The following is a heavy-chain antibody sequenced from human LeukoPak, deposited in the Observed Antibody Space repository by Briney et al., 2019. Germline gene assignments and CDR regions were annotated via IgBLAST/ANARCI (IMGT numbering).Heavy chain of an antibody. CDR2: ISGSGGST. Sequence: GGSLRLSCAASGFTFSNYAMSWVRQAPGKGLEWVSAISGSGGSTYYADSVKGRFTISRDNSKNTLYLQMNSLRAEDTAVYYCAKDIVPAFGYYDSSGYYSIRSFDYWGQGTLVTVSS. D-gene: IGHD3-22*01. CDR1: GFTFSNYA. V-gene: IGHV3-23*01. J-gene: IGHJ4*02. CDR3: AKDIVPAFGYYDSSGYYSIRSFDY.